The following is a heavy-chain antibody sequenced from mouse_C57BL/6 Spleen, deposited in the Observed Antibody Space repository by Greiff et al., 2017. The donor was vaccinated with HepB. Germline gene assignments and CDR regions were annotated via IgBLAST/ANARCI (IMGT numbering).Heavy chain of an antibody. J-gene: IGHJ2*01. CDR2: INPNNGGT. Sequence: VQLQQSGPELVKPGASVKISCKASGYTFTDYYMNWVKQSHGKSLEWIGDINPNNGGTSYNQKFKGKATLTVDKSSSTAYMELRSLTSEDSAVYYCARGKPSYFDYWGQGTTLTVSS. D-gene: IGHD6-1*01. CDR3: ARGKPSYFDY. CDR1: GYTFTDYY. V-gene: IGHV1-26*01.